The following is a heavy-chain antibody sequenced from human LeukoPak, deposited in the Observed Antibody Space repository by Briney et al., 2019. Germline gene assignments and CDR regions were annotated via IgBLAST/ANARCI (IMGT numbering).Heavy chain of an antibody. J-gene: IGHJ5*02. V-gene: IGHV3-74*01. CDR2: INSDGSST. Sequence: PGGSLRLSCAASGFTFSSYWMHWVRQAPGKGLVWVSRINSDGSSTSYADSVKGRFTISRDNAKNTLYLQMNSLRAEDTAVYYCARDPRVIVVPTLGNWFDPWGQGTLVTVSS. CDR3: ARDPRVIVVPTLGNWFDP. CDR1: GFTFSSYW. D-gene: IGHD3-22*01.